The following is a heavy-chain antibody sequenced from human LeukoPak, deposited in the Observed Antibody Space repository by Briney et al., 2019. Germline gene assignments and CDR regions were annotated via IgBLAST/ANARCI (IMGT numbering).Heavy chain of an antibody. Sequence: PGGSLRLSCAASGFTFSTYTVNWVRQAPGKGLEWVSSITSTSYTYYADSVKGRFTISRDNSKNTLYLQMNSLRAEDTAVYYCARGRYEDIVVVPAAHDYWGQGTLVTVSS. V-gene: IGHV3-21*01. D-gene: IGHD2-2*01. CDR3: ARGRYEDIVVVPAAHDY. CDR1: GFTFSTYT. J-gene: IGHJ4*02. CDR2: ITSTSYT.